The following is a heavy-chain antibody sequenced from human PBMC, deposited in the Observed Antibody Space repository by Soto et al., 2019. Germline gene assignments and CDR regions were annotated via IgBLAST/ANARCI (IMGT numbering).Heavy chain of an antibody. Sequence: QVQLVQSGAEVKKPGASVKVSCKASGYTFTSYDINWVRQATGQGLEWMGWMNPNSGNTGYAQKFQGRVTMTMSTPIRTAYMELSSLRSEDTAVYYCVVVPAGDLSYYYMGVWGKGTTVTVSS. J-gene: IGHJ6*03. V-gene: IGHV1-8*01. CDR2: MNPNSGNT. CDR1: GYTFTSYD. CDR3: VVVPAGDLSYYYMGV. D-gene: IGHD2-2*01.